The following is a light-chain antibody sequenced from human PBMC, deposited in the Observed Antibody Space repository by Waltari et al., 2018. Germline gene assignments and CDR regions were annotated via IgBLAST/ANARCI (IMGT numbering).Light chain of an antibody. CDR2: NAS. Sequence: TCRASESVKNHLAWYQHQPGKAPKVLVHNASRLESGVPSRFSGSGYGTEFTLTISSLEPDDFATYYCHQYNTLPLTFGGGTKVEIK. J-gene: IGKJ4*01. V-gene: IGKV1-5*03. CDR3: HQYNTLPLT. CDR1: ESVKNH.